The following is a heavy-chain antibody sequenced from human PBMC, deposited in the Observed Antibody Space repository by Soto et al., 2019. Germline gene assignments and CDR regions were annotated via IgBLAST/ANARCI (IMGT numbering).Heavy chain of an antibody. CDR2: ISAYNGNT. D-gene: IGHD2-2*01. CDR3: AREYCSSTSCYPGY. V-gene: IGHV1-18*01. J-gene: IGHJ4*02. Sequence: ASVKVSCKASGYTFASYGISWVRQAPGQGLEWMGWISAYNGNTNYAQKLQGRVTMTTDTSTSTAYMELRSLRSDDTAVYYCAREYCSSTSCYPGYWGQGTLVTSPQ. CDR1: GYTFASYG.